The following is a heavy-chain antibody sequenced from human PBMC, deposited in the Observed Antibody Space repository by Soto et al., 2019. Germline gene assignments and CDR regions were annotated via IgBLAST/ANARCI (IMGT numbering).Heavy chain of an antibody. D-gene: IGHD6-19*01. J-gene: IGHJ4*02. V-gene: IGHV6-1*01. Sequence: SQTLSLTCGIPGDSVSSNIAAWNWIRQSPSRGLEWLGRTYYRSKWYHHYADSVKSRITINPDTAENQFSLQLNSVTPEDTAVYYCARTLRVAVTGGYFDYWGQGTLVTVSS. CDR1: GDSVSSNIAA. CDR3: ARTLRVAVTGGYFDY. CDR2: TYYRSKWYH.